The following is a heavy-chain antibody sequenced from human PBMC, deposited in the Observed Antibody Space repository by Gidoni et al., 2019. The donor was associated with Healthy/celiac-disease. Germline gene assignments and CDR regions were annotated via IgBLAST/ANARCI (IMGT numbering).Heavy chain of an antibody. CDR3: ARFARGAREYWYFDL. J-gene: IGHJ2*01. CDR1: GCTFGSYT. CDR2: IIPILGIA. Sequence: QVQLEQSGAEAKKPGSSVKVSCKASGCTFGSYTISGVRQAPGQGLEWMGRIIPILGIANYEQKFQGRVTITADKSTSTAYMELSSLRSEDTAVYYCARFARGAREYWYFDLWGRGTLVTVSS. D-gene: IGHD3-16*01. V-gene: IGHV1-69*02.